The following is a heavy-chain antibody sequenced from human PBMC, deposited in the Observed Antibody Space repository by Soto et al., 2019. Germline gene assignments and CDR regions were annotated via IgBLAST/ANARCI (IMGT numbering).Heavy chain of an antibody. CDR2: ISGSGGST. CDR1: GFTFSSYD. D-gene: IGHD2-2*01. Sequence: EVQLLESGGGLVQPGGSLRLSCAASGFTFSSYDMSWVRQAPGKGLEWVSAISGSGGSTYYVDSVKGRFTISRDNSKNTLYLQMNSLRAEDTAGYYCAKWVVVPGARNAAFEIWGQGTMVTVSS. V-gene: IGHV3-23*01. CDR3: AKWVVVPGARNAAFEI. J-gene: IGHJ3*02.